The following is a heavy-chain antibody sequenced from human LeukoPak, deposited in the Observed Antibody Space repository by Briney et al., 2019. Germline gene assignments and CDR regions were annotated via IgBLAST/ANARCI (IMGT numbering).Heavy chain of an antibody. V-gene: IGHV1-24*01. CDR3: AGGGESPGTFDI. Sequence: ASVKVSCKVSGYTLTELSMHWVRQAPGKGLEWMGGFDPEDGETIYAQKFQGRVTMTEDTSTDTAYMELSSLRSEDTAVYYCAGGGESPGTFDIWGQGTMVTVSS. J-gene: IGHJ3*02. D-gene: IGHD2-21*01. CDR1: GYTLTELS. CDR2: FDPEDGET.